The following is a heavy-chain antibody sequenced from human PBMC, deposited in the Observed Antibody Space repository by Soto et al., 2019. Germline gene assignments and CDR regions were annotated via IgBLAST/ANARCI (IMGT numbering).Heavy chain of an antibody. CDR2: IYYSGST. J-gene: IGHJ5*02. Sequence: PSETLSLTCTVSGGSVSSSSYYWSWIRQPPGKGLEWIGYIYYSGSTNYNPPLKSRVTISVDTSKNQFSLKLSSVTAADTAVYYCAREIAYDSSGYYQPLNWFDPWGQGTLVTVCS. D-gene: IGHD3-22*01. CDR1: GGSVSSSSYY. V-gene: IGHV4-61*01. CDR3: AREIAYDSSGYYQPLNWFDP.